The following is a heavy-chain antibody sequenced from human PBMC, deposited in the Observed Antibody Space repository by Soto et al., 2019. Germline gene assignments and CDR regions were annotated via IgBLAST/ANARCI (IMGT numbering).Heavy chain of an antibody. Sequence: QVQLQQWGAGLLKPSETLSLTCAVYGGSFTGYYWNWIRQPPGKGLEWIGEIIHTGSTNYNPSLKSRVIISVDTSKIQFSLKLSSVTAADTAVYYCARAPGRTKPIEFWGQGTLVTVSS. CDR1: GGSFTGYY. D-gene: IGHD2-21*01. CDR2: IIHTGST. J-gene: IGHJ1*01. V-gene: IGHV4-34*12. CDR3: ARAPGRTKPIEF.